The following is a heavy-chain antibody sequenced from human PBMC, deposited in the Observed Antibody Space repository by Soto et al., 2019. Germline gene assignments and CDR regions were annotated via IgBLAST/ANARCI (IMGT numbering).Heavy chain of an antibody. CDR2: IYTSGST. D-gene: IGHD2-15*01. CDR1: GGSISSYY. CDR3: ARIPMYCSGGSCYSYGMDV. Sequence: PSETLSLTCTVSGGSISSYYWSWIRQPAGKGLEWIGRIYTSGSTNYNPSLKSRVTMSVDTSKNQFSLKLSSVTAADTAVYYCARIPMYCSGGSCYSYGMDVWGQGTTVTV. V-gene: IGHV4-4*07. J-gene: IGHJ6*02.